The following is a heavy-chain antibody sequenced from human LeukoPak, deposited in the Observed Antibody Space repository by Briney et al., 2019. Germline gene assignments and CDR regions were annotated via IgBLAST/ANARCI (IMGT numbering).Heavy chain of an antibody. CDR3: AKEFLGYDAFDI. CDR2: ISWNSGSI. D-gene: IGHD7-27*01. Sequence: GGSLRLSCAASGFTFDDYAMHWVRQAPGKGLEWVSGISWNSGSIGYADSVKGRFTISRDNAKNSLFLQMNSLRAEDTALYYCAKEFLGYDAFDIWGQGTMVTVSS. CDR1: GFTFDDYA. V-gene: IGHV3-9*01. J-gene: IGHJ3*02.